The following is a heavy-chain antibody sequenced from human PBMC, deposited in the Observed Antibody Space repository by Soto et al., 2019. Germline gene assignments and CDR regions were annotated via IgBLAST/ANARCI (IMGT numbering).Heavy chain of an antibody. Sequence: EVQLVESGGGLVQPGGSLRLSCAASGFTFSSYSMNWLRQAPGKGLEWVSYISSSSSTIYYAASVKGRFTISRDNAKNSLYLQMNSLRAEDTAVYYCASRGYSGYEHFDYWGQGTLVTVSS. D-gene: IGHD5-12*01. CDR2: ISSSSSTI. CDR1: GFTFSSYS. J-gene: IGHJ4*02. CDR3: ASRGYSGYEHFDY. V-gene: IGHV3-48*01.